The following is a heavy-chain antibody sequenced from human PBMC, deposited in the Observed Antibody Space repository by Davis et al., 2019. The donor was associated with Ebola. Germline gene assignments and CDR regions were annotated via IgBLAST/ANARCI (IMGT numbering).Heavy chain of an antibody. Sequence: ASVKVSCKASGYTFTGYYMHWVRQAPGQGLEWMGWINPNSGGTNYAQKFQGWVTMTRDTSISTAYMELRSLRSDDTAVYYCARDLPSNWGSVHFDYWGQGTLVTVSS. CDR2: INPNSGGT. V-gene: IGHV1-2*04. CDR1: GYTFTGYY. D-gene: IGHD7-27*01. J-gene: IGHJ4*02. CDR3: ARDLPSNWGSVHFDY.